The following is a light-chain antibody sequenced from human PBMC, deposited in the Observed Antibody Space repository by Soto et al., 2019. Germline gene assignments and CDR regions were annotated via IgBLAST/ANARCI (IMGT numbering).Light chain of an antibody. CDR2: NNN. V-gene: IGLV1-44*01. CDR1: SSNIGSNT. Sequence: QSVLTQPPSASGTPGQRVTISCSGSSSNIGSNTVNSYQQLPGTAPKLLIYNNNQRPSGVPDRFSGSKSGTSTSLAISGLQSEDEADYYYAAWDDSLNGLVFGAGTKVTVL. J-gene: IGLJ1*01. CDR3: AAWDDSLNGLV.